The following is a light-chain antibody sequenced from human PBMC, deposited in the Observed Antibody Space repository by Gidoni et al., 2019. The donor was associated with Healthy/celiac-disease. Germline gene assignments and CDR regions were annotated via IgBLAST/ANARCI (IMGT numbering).Light chain of an antibody. CDR3: QQSYSTLMYT. CDR1: QSISSY. CDR2: AAS. J-gene: IGKJ2*01. V-gene: IGKV1-39*01. Sequence: DIQMTQSPSSLSASVGDRVTITCRASQSISSYLNWYQQKPGKAPKLLIYAASSLQSGVPSRFSGSGSGTEFTLTISSLQPEDFATYYCQQSYSTLMYTFGQXTKLEIK.